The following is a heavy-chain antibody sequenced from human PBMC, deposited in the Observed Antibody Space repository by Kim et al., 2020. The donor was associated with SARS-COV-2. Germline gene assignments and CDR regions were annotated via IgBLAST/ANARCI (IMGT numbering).Heavy chain of an antibody. CDR1: GYSISSGYY. J-gene: IGHJ5*02. CDR2: IYHSGST. CDR3: ARRGGSLVVRENWFDP. Sequence: SETLSLTCTVSGYSISSGYYWGWIRQPPGKGLEWIGSIYHSGSTYYNPSLKSRVTISVDTSKNQFSLKLSSVTAADTAVYYCARRGGSLVVRENWFDPWGQGTLVTVSS. V-gene: IGHV4-38-2*02. D-gene: IGHD3-10*01.